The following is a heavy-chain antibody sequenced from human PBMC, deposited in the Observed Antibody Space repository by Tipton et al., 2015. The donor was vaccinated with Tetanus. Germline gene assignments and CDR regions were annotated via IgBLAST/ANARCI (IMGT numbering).Heavy chain of an antibody. J-gene: IGHJ5*02. CDR3: ARDRLEGAGGTRWFDP. CDR1: GDSVSSNSAA. CDR2: TCYRSKWYT. V-gene: IGHV6-1*01. D-gene: IGHD6-13*01. Sequence: GLVKPSQTLSLTCAISGDSVSSNSAAWNWIRQSPSGGLEWLGRTCYRSKWYTDYAVSVKSRITVNSDTSKNQFSLQLTSVTPEDTAVYFCARDRLEGAGGTRWFDPWGQGTLVTVSS.